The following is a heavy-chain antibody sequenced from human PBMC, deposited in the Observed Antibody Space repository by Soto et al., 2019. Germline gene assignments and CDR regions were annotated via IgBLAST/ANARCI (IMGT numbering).Heavy chain of an antibody. J-gene: IGHJ4*02. CDR2: ITPSCGTA. V-gene: IGHV1-69*13. CDR1: AGTFSTST. CDR3: ARDGTLYDSSGYYFHS. Sequence: SVTVSCKASAGTFSTSTISWVRQAPGHGLEWMGGITPSCGTASFAQKFQGRVTITADESTSTAYMELSSLRSEDTAVYYCARDGTLYDSSGYYFHSWGQGTLVPVSS. D-gene: IGHD3-22*01.